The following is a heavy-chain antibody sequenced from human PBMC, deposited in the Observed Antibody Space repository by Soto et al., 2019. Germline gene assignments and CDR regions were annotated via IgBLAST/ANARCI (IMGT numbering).Heavy chain of an antibody. Sequence: QVQLQQWGAGLLKPSETLSLTCAVYGGSFSGYYWSWIRQPPGKGLEWIGEINHSGSTNYNPSLKSRVTISVDTSKNQFSLKLSSVTAADTAVYYCARGLAQRPSKVTTGFRVAFDIWGQGTMVTVSS. J-gene: IGHJ3*02. V-gene: IGHV4-34*01. CDR1: GGSFSGYY. CDR2: INHSGST. D-gene: IGHD4-17*01. CDR3: ARGLAQRPSKVTTGFRVAFDI.